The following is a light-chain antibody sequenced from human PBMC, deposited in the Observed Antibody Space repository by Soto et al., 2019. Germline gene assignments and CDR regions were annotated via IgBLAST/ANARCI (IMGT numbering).Light chain of an antibody. CDR2: DNN. Sequence: QSVLTQPPSVSAAPGQRVTISCSGSSSNIGNNYVSWYQQLPGTAPKLLIYDNNKRPSGIPDRFSGSKSGTSATLGITELQTGDEADYYCGTWDSSLSAAVVFGGGTKVTVL. V-gene: IGLV1-51*01. CDR3: GTWDSSLSAAVV. J-gene: IGLJ2*01. CDR1: SSNIGNNY.